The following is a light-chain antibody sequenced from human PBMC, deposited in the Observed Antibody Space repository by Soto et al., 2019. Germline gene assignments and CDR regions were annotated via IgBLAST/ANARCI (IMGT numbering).Light chain of an antibody. CDR2: EVT. CDR1: SSDVCGYNY. V-gene: IGLV2-14*01. CDR3: SSFXTSDTLEV. J-gene: IGLJ1*01. Sequence: QSLLTQPASVSGSPVQSITISCTGTSSDVCGYNYLSWYQQYPGKVPRLIIYEVTYRPSGVYNRFSGSKCGNTASLTISGLRDEDQADDYCSSFXTSDTLEVFGSXTXV.